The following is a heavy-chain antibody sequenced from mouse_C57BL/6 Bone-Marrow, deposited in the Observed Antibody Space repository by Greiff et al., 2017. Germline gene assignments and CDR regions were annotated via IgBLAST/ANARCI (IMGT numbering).Heavy chain of an antibody. CDR2: IYPRDGST. CDR3: ARLEFDGSSGDWYFDV. D-gene: IGHD1-1*01. Sequence: QVQLKQSGPELVKPGASVKLSCKASGYTFTSYDINWVKQRPGQGLEWIGWIYPRDGSTKYNEKFKGRATLTVDTSSSTAYMERHSLTSEDSAVYFGARLEFDGSSGDWYFDVWGTGTTVTVSS. J-gene: IGHJ1*03. V-gene: IGHV1-85*01. CDR1: GYTFTSYD.